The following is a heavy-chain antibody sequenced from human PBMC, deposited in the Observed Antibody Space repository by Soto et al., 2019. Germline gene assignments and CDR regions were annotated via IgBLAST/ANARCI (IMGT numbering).Heavy chain of an antibody. CDR3: ARHDWARFYGMDV. V-gene: IGHV4-39*01. J-gene: IGHJ6*02. Sequence: SETLSLTCSVSGGSIITSYYWGWIRQPPGKGLEWILSIYYSGSTYYNPSLKSRVTIFVDTSKSQFSLMLGSVTAADTAVYYCARHDWARFYGMDVWGQGTTVTVSS. CDR2: IYYSGST. D-gene: IGHD2-21*01. CDR1: GGSIITSYY.